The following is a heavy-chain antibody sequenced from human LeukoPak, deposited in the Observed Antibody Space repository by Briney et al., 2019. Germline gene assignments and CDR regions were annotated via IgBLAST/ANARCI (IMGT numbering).Heavy chain of an antibody. CDR2: INPNSGGT. CDR1: GYTFTGYY. D-gene: IGHD1-26*01. CDR3: ARPRYSGSYITTDFDY. J-gene: IGHJ4*02. V-gene: IGHV1-2*02. Sequence: GGSLRLSCAASGYTFTGYYMHWVRQAPGQGLEWMGWINPNSGGTNYAQKFQGRVTMTRDTSISTAYMELSRLRSDDTAVYYCARPRYSGSYITTDFDYWGQGTLVTVSS.